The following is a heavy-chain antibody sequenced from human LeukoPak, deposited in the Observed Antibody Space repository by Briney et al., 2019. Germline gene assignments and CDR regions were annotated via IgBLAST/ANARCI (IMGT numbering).Heavy chain of an antibody. Sequence: GGSLRLPCAASGFTVSSNHMNWVRQAPGKGLEWVSIIYTGGTTHYADSLKGRFTISRDDSQNTLDLQMNSLRAEDTAVYYCARDSSSHYFDYWGQGTLVTVSS. CDR3: ARDSSSHYFDY. D-gene: IGHD6-6*01. J-gene: IGHJ4*02. CDR1: GFTVSSNH. CDR2: IYTGGTT. V-gene: IGHV3-66*01.